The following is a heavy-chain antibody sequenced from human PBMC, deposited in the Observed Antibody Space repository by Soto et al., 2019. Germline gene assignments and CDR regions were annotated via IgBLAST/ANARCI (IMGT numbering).Heavy chain of an antibody. J-gene: IGHJ3*02. Sequence: QVQLQESGPGLVEPSGTLSLTCVVSNDSISSLSWWVWVRQSPGTGLEWLGEMYHSGTTNYNPSRKSRVNISVDKSNTHFPRKLRSVTAADKAVYCCAKAVPMVSESFHPYDAFDIWGRGTMVTVSS. D-gene: IGHD3-10*01. CDR3: AKAVPMVSESFHPYDAFDI. CDR2: MYHSGTT. V-gene: IGHV4-4*01. CDR1: NDSISSLSW.